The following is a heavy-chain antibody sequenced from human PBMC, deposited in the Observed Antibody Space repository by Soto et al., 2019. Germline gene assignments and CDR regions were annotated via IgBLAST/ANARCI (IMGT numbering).Heavy chain of an antibody. D-gene: IGHD4-4*01. V-gene: IGHV4-59*01. CDR3: ARDGDGRMTTNPYYYNGMDV. Sequence: QLQLQESGPGLVEASETLSLPCTVSGGSLGRYYWCWIRQPPGKGLQWLGYVFYTGRANYNASLKSRDSISLDTSNYQFSLKLSSVTAADTAVYYCARDGDGRMTTNPYYYNGMDVWGPGTTVTVSS. CDR2: VFYTGRA. CDR1: GGSLGRYY. J-gene: IGHJ6*02.